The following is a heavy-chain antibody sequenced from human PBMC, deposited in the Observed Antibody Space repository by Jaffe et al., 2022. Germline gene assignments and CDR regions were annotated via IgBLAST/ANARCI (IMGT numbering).Heavy chain of an antibody. CDR1: GFTFSDYY. CDR3: ARDQAGYYDFWRAGYYYYYMDV. J-gene: IGHJ6*03. Sequence: QVQLVESGGGLVKPGGSLRLSCAASGFTFSDYYMSWIRQAPGKGLEWVSYISSSGSTIYYADSVKGRFTISRDNAKNSLYLQMNSLRAEDTAVYYCARDQAGYYDFWRAGYYYYYMDVWGKGTTVTVSS. CDR2: ISSSGSTI. V-gene: IGHV3-11*01. D-gene: IGHD3-3*01.